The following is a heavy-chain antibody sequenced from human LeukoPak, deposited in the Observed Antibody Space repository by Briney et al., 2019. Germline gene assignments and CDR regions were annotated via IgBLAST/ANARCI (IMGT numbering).Heavy chain of an antibody. CDR2: ISGSGGST. CDR1: GFTFSSYG. CDR3: ARVGALSSSWLLY. Sequence: GGSLRLSCAASGFTFSSYGMSWVRQAPGKGLEWVSAISGSGGSTYYADSVKGRFTISRDNSKNTLYLQMNSLRAEDTAVYFCARVGALSSSWLLYWGQGTLVTVSS. J-gene: IGHJ4*02. D-gene: IGHD6-13*01. V-gene: IGHV3-23*01.